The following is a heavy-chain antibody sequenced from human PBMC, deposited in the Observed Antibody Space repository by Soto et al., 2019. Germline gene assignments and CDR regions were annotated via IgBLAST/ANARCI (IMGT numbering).Heavy chain of an antibody. CDR2: IYYSGST. J-gene: IGHJ5*02. Sequence: SETLSLTCTVSGGSISSSSYYWGWIRQPPGKGLEWIGSIYYSGSTYYNPSLKSRVTISVDTSKNQFSLKLSSVTAADTAVYYCARHYDILTGKQTNWFDPWGQGTLVTVSS. CDR3: ARHYDILTGKQTNWFDP. D-gene: IGHD3-9*01. V-gene: IGHV4-39*01. CDR1: GGSISSSSYY.